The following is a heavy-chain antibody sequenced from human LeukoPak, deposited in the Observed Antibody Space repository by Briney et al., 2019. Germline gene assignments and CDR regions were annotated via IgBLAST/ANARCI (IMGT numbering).Heavy chain of an antibody. D-gene: IGHD3-9*01. CDR1: GGSISSGDYS. V-gene: IGHV4-30-4*01. J-gene: IGHJ4*02. Sequence: SQTLSLTCTVSGGSISSGDYSWSWIRQPPGKGLEWIGYIYYSGSTYYNPSLKSRVIMSVDTSNNQFSLKLSSVTAADTAVYYCASQYYDILTGYPYYFDYWGQGTPVTVSS. CDR2: IYYSGST. CDR3: ASQYYDILTGYPYYFDY.